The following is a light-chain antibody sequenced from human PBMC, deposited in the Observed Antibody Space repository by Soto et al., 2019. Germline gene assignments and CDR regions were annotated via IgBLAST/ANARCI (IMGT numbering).Light chain of an antibody. CDR3: RSYAGIIKLGV. V-gene: IGLV2-8*01. Sequence: QSALTQPPSASGSPGQAVTISCTGTSSDIGGDNDVSWYQQHPGKAPKLMIFEVNKRPSGVPDRFSGSKSGNAASLTVSGLQAEDEADYYCRSYAGIIKLGVFGTGTKVTVL. CDR1: SSDIGGDND. CDR2: EVN. J-gene: IGLJ1*01.